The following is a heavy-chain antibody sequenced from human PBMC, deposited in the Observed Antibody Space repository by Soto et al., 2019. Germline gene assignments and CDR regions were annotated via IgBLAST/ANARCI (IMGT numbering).Heavy chain of an antibody. D-gene: IGHD6-13*01. J-gene: IGHJ4*02. V-gene: IGHV1-8*01. CDR1: GYTFNSYD. CDR3: ARGHSSSWYVCDY. CDR2: MNPNRGNA. Sequence: QVKLVQSGAEVKKPGASVKVSCKASGYTFNSYDINWVRQATGQGLEWMGWMNPNRGNANYAQKFQGRVTLTRNTSISTAYMELSSLRAEDTAVYYCARGHSSSWYVCDYWGQGTLVTVSS.